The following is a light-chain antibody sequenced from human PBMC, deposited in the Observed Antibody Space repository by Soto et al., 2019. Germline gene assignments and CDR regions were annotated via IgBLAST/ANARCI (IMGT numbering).Light chain of an antibody. CDR3: HHYGSSPPT. CDR1: QSVRTTY. V-gene: IGKV3-20*01. J-gene: IGKJ1*01. Sequence: EIVLTQSPGTLSLSPGERATLSCRASQSVRTTYLAWYQQKFGQAPRLLIYGASNRATGIPDRLSGSGSGTDFTLTISRLEPEDFAVYYCHHYGSSPPTFGQGTKVDIK. CDR2: GAS.